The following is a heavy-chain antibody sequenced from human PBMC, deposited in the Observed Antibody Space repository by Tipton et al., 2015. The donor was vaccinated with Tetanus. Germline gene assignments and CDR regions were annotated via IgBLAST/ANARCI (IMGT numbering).Heavy chain of an antibody. J-gene: IGHJ4*02. CDR3: ARGGEQWALRYFQY. CDR2: TYHTGGT. D-gene: IGHD1/OR15-1a*01. V-gene: IGHV4-30-2*01. Sequence: TLSLTCAVSGVSIRNGGYSWNWIRQPAGKGLEWIGYTYHTGGTYYNPSLKSRVTVSVDRSSDQFSLRLTSVTAADTAIYYCARGGEQWALRYFQYWGQGTLVTVSS. CDR1: GVSIRNGGYS.